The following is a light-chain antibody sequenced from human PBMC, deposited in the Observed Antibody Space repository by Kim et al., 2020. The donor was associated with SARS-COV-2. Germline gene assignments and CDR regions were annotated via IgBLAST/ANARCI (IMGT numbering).Light chain of an antibody. CDR1: QSIKSH. CDR2: ATS. CDR3: QQSYSTLHT. V-gene: IGKV1-39*01. J-gene: IGKJ2*01. Sequence: DIQMTQSPSSLSASVGDRVTITCRASQSIKSHLNWYQQKPGKAPKLLIYATSTLQSGVPSRFSGSGSGTDFTLTISSLHPDDFATYYCQQSYSTLHTFGQGTKLEIK.